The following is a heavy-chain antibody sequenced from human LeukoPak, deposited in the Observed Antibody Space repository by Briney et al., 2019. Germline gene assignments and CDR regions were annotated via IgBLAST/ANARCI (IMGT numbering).Heavy chain of an antibody. CDR2: IIPIFGTA. J-gene: IGHJ4*02. V-gene: IGHV1-69*05. CDR1: GGTFSSYA. D-gene: IGHD1-26*01. CDR3: ARGGTLGATRGLDY. Sequence: SVKVSCKASGGTFSSYAISWVRQAPGQGLEWMGGIIPIFGTANYAQKFQGRVTITTDESTSTAYMELSSLRSEDTAMYYCARGGTLGATRGLDYWGQGTLVTVSS.